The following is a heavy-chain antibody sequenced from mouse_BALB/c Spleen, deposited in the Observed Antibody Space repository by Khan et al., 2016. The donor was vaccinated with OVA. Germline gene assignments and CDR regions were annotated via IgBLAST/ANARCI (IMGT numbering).Heavy chain of an antibody. D-gene: IGHD1-2*01. Sequence: QVRLQQSGAELARPGASVKLSCKASGYTFTDYYINWVKQRTGQGLEWIGEISPGSGDTYYNERFEGKATLSADISSSTVYLQLSSLTSEASAVYFCARRNYFGYTFAYWGQWTLVTVSA. CDR3: ARRNYFGYTFAY. CDR2: ISPGSGDT. CDR1: GYTFTDYY. J-gene: IGHJ3*01. V-gene: IGHV1-77*01.